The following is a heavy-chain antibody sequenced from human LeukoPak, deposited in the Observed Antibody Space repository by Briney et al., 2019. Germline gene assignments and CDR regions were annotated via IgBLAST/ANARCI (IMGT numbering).Heavy chain of an antibody. CDR2: IIPIFGTA. CDR1: GGTFSSYA. V-gene: IGHV1-69*13. J-gene: IGHJ3*02. D-gene: IGHD4-17*01. CDR3: ARGESPGDYRHDAFDI. Sequence: GASVKVSCKASGGTFSSYAISWVRQAPGQGLEWMGGIIPIFGTANYAQKFQGRVTITADESTSTAYMELSSLRSEDTAVYYCARGESPGDYRHDAFDIWGQGTMVTVSS.